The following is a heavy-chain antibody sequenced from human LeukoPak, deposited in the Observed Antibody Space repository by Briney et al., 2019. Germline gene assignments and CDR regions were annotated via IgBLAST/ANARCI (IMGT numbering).Heavy chain of an antibody. CDR1: GFTVSSNY. J-gene: IGHJ4*02. CDR2: IYSGGST. D-gene: IGHD5-12*01. Sequence: GGSLRLSCAASGFTVSSNYMSWVRQAPGKGLEWVSVIYSGGSTYYADSVKGRFTISRDNSKNTLYLQMNSLRAEDTAVYYCARAQGWLRFVGWGQGTLVTVSS. V-gene: IGHV3-66*01. CDR3: ARAQGWLRFVG.